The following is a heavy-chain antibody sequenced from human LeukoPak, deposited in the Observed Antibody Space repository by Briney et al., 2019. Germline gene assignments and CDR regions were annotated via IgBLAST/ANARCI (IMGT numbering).Heavy chain of an antibody. CDR1: GFTFSSYE. Sequence: PGGSLRLSCAASGFTFSSYEMNWVRQAPGKELEWVSYISSSGSTIYYADSVKGRFTISRDNAKNSLYLQMNSLRAEDTAVYYCARDPTISGSYSDYWGQGTLVTVSS. CDR2: ISSSGSTI. J-gene: IGHJ4*02. V-gene: IGHV3-48*03. CDR3: ARDPTISGSYSDY. D-gene: IGHD1-26*01.